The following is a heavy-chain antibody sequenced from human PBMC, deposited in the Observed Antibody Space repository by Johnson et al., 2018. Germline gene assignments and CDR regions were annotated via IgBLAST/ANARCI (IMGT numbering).Heavy chain of an antibody. CDR2: ISTSGRSI. CDR1: GFTFSDSY. CDR3: ARGSTWSYYYYMDG. V-gene: IGHV3-11*04. Sequence: QVQLVQSGGGLVKPGGSLRLSCAASGFTFSDSYMSWIRQAPGQGLEWLSFISTSGRSIYYADSVKGRFTISRDNAKNSLYLQMNSLRVDDTAVYYCARGSTWSYYYYMDGWGKGTTVTVSS. D-gene: IGHD6-13*01. J-gene: IGHJ6*03.